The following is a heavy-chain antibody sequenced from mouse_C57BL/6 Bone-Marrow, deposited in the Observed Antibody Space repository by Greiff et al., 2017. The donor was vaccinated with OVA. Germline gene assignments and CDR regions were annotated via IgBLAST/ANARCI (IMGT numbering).Heavy chain of an antibody. D-gene: IGHD3-2*02. CDR1: GYTFTRYG. Sequence: VQLQQSGAELARPGASVKLSCKASGYTFTRYGISWVKQRTGQGLEWIGEIYPRSGNTYYNEKFKGKATLTADKSSSTAYMELRSLTSEDSAVYFCARRGRTAQAPFGYWGQGTTLTVSS. CDR3: ARRGRTAQAPFGY. CDR2: IYPRSGNT. V-gene: IGHV1-81*01. J-gene: IGHJ2*01.